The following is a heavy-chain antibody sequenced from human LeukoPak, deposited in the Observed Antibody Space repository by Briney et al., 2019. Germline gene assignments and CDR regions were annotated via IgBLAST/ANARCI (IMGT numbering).Heavy chain of an antibody. J-gene: IGHJ4*02. V-gene: IGHV3-72*01. CDR3: ARAGRYNDAARGLIDY. D-gene: IGHD3-22*01. Sequence: GGSLRLSCAASGFTVSSNYMSWVRQAPGKGLQWVGRTRTKANTYTTEYAASVKGRFTISRGDSKNSLYLQMNGLKTEDTAVYYCARAGRYNDAARGLIDYWGQGTLVTVSS. CDR2: TRTKANTYTT. CDR1: GFTVSSNY.